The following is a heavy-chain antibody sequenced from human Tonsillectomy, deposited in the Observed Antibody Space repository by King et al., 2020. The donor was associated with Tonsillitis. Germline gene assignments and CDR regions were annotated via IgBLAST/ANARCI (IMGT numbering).Heavy chain of an antibody. J-gene: IGHJ6*02. D-gene: IGHD6-13*01. V-gene: IGHV1-69*12. CDR3: ARDRDSSPTGRGMDV. CDR2: IVPMFGPS. CDR1: GGTFSSYA. Sequence: QLVQSGAEVKKPGSSVKVSCKASGGTFSSYAISWVRQAPGQGLEWMGGIVPMFGPSNYAQKFQGRVTITADESTSTAYMELSSLRSEDTAVYYCARDRDSSPTGRGMDVWGQGTTVTVSS.